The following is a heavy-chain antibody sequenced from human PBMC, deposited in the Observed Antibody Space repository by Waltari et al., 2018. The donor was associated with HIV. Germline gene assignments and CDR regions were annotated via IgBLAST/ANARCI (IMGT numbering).Heavy chain of an antibody. CDR1: GIYIKHSSSW. V-gene: IGHV4-4*02. CDR2: VYRDGTT. Sequence: LHQPGAQEVKPSGNLTLTCGIPGIYIKHSSSWWPWVRQSPGNGLEWLGEVYRDGTTAYKFSLKSRLTVTADKGRNNFSLQLKSVTAADTGVYFCAQRRFYFGDGPDGYDVWGPGTAVSVSS. D-gene: IGHD5-18*01. CDR3: AQRRFYFGDGPDGYDV. J-gene: IGHJ6*02.